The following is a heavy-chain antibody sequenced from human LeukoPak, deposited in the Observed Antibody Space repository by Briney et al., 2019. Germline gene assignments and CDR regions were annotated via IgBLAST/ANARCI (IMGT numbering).Heavy chain of an antibody. CDR3: AKDPTPKYYDFWSGYFDY. D-gene: IGHD3-3*01. CDR2: ISGSGGST. J-gene: IGHJ4*02. V-gene: IGHV3-23*01. CDR1: GFTFRSYA. Sequence: GGSLRLSCAASGFTFRSYAMSWVRQAPGKGLEWVSAISGSGGSTYYADSVKGRFTISRDNSKNTLYLQMNSLRAEDTAVYYCAKDPTPKYYDFWSGYFDYWGQGTLVTVSS.